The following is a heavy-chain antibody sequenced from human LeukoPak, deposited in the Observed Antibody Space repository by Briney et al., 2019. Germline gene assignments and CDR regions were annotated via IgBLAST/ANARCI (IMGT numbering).Heavy chain of an antibody. CDR2: IYYSGRT. J-gene: IGHJ4*02. CDR3: ARDRDDYNSLDY. CDR1: GGSISSGSYY. Sequence: PSETLSLTCTVSGGSISSGSYYWSWIRQPPGKGLEWIGYIYYSGRTYYNPSLKSRLTISVDASNNQFSLRLSSATAADTAVYFCARDRDDYNSLDYWGQGTLVTVSS. V-gene: IGHV4-31*03. D-gene: IGHD5-24*01.